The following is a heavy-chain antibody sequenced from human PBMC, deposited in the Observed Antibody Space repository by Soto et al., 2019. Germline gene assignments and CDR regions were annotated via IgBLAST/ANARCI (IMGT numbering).Heavy chain of an antibody. V-gene: IGHV1-3*01. CDR2: INAGNGNT. D-gene: IGHD6-13*01. Sequence: ASVKVSCKASGYTFTSYAMHWVRQAPGQRLEWMGWINAGNGNTKYSQKFQSRVTITRETSASTAYMELSSLRSEETAVYYCARDLRSSWYSVWGNWFDPWGQGTLVTVSS. CDR3: ARDLRSSWYSVWGNWFDP. CDR1: GYTFTSYA. J-gene: IGHJ5*02.